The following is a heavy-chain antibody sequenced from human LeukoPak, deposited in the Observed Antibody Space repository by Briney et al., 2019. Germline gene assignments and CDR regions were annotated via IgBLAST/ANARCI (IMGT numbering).Heavy chain of an antibody. D-gene: IGHD2-2*02. CDR1: GGSISSSSYY. Sequence: SETLSLTCTVSGGSISSSSYYWGWIRQPPGKGLEWIGSIYYSGSTYYNPSLKSRVTISVDTSKNQFSLKLSSVTAADTAVYYCARDPSYCSSTSCYKGGHWFDPWGRGTLVTVSS. J-gene: IGHJ5*02. CDR3: ARDPSYCSSTSCYKGGHWFDP. V-gene: IGHV4-39*07. CDR2: IYYSGST.